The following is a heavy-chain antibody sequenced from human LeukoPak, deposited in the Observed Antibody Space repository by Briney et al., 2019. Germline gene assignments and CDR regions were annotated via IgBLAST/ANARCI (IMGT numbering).Heavy chain of an antibody. D-gene: IGHD2-21*01. Sequence: GGSLRLSCAASGFTVSSNYMSWVRQAPGKGLEWVSVIYSGGSTYYADSLKGRFTISRDNSKNTLNLQMNSLRAEDAAVYYCARGYSSDNWGQGTLVIVPP. CDR1: GFTVSSNY. CDR3: ARGYSSDN. V-gene: IGHV3-66*01. J-gene: IGHJ4*02. CDR2: IYSGGST.